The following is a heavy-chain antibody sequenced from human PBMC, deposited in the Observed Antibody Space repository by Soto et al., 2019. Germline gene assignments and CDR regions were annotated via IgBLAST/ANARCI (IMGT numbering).Heavy chain of an antibody. D-gene: IGHD3-16*02. J-gene: IGHJ4*02. Sequence: QVQLVESGGGVVQPGRSLRLSCAASGFTFSSYGMHWVRQAPGKGLEWVAVISYDGSNKYYADSVKGRFTISRDNSKNTLYLHMNSLRAEDTAVYYCAKGYYDYVWGSYRYLGSFDYWGQGTLVTVSS. CDR2: ISYDGSNK. V-gene: IGHV3-30*18. CDR3: AKGYYDYVWGSYRYLGSFDY. CDR1: GFTFSSYG.